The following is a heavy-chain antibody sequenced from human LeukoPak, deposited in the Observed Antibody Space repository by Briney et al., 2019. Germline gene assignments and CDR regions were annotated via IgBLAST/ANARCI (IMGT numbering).Heavy chain of an antibody. V-gene: IGHV1-18*01. CDR1: GYTFTSYG. D-gene: IGHD3-22*01. J-gene: IGHJ4*02. CDR3: TGRGYDSSGSPKEGYYFDY. Sequence: ASVKVSCKASGYTFTSYGISWVRQAPGQGLEWMGWISAYNGNTNYAQKLQGRVTMTTDTSTSTAYMELRSLRSDDTAVYYCTGRGYDSSGSPKEGYYFDYWGQGTLVTVSS. CDR2: ISAYNGNT.